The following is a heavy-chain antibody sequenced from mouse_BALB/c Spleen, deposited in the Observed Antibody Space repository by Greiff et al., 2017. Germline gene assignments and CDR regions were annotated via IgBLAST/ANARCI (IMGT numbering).Heavy chain of an antibody. J-gene: IGHJ3*01. Sequence: QVQLKESGPGLVAPSQSLSITCTVSGFSLTSYGVHWVRQPPGKGLEWLGVIWAGGSTNYNSALMSRLSISKDNSKSQVFLKMNSLQTDDTAMYYCARDLTGTHFAYWGQGTLVTVSA. CDR3: ARDLTGTHFAY. D-gene: IGHD4-1*01. CDR2: IWAGGST. V-gene: IGHV2-9*02. CDR1: GFSLTSYG.